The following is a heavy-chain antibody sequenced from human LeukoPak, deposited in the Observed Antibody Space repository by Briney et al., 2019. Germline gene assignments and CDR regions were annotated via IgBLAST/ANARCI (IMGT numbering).Heavy chain of an antibody. J-gene: IGHJ4*02. CDR3: AGEATVVGATII. Sequence: SETLSLTCTVSGDSVSTYYWSWIRQSAGKGLEWIGHISTSGSTTYNPSLKSRVSMSVDTSKKQFSLKLSSVTAADAAVYYCAGEATVVGATIIWGQGALVTVSS. D-gene: IGHD1-26*01. CDR1: GDSVSTYY. CDR2: ISTSGST. V-gene: IGHV4-4*07.